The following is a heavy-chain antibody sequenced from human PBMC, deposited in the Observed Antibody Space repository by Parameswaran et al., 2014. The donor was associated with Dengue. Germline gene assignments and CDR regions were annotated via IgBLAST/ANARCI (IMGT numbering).Heavy chain of an antibody. CDR3: AKDDLVKYCSSTSCGGWFDP. Sequence: WIRQPQEGAGVVAVISYDGSNKYYADSVKGRFTISRDNSKNTLYLQMNSLRAEDTAVYYCAKDDLVKYCSSTSCGGWFDPWGQGTLVTVSS. CDR2: ISYDGSNK. D-gene: IGHD2-2*01. J-gene: IGHJ5*02. V-gene: IGHV3-30*18.